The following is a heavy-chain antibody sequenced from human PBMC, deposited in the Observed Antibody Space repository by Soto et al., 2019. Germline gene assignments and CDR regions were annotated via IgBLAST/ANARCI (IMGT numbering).Heavy chain of an antibody. V-gene: IGHV4-30-4*01. Sequence: SETLSLTCTVSGGSISSGDYYWSWIRQPPGKGPEWIGYIYYSGSTYYNPSLKSRVTISVDTSKNQFSLKLSSVTAADTAVYYCARDRRVAAAGLFDYWGQGTLVTVS. D-gene: IGHD6-13*01. CDR3: ARDRRVAAAGLFDY. CDR1: GGSISSGDYY. CDR2: IYYSGST. J-gene: IGHJ4*02.